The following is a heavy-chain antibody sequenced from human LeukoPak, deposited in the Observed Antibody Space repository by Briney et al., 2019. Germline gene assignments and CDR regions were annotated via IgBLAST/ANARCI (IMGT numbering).Heavy chain of an antibody. CDR3: ARADIVVVVAAID. CDR2: ISYDGSNK. V-gene: IGHV3-30-3*01. J-gene: IGHJ4*02. CDR1: GFTFSSYA. Sequence: GRSLRLSCAASGFTFSSYAMHWVRQAPGKGLEWVAVISYDGSNKYYADSVKGRFTISRDNSRNTLYLQMNSLRAEDTAVYYCARADIVVVVAAIDWGQGTLVTVSS. D-gene: IGHD2-15*01.